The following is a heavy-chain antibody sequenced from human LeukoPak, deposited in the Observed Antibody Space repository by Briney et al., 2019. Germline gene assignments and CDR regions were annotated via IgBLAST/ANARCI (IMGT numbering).Heavy chain of an antibody. Sequence: PGRSLRLSCAASGFTFSSYAMHWVRQAPGKGLEWVAVISYDGSNKYYADSVKGRFTISRDNSKNTLYLQMNSLRAEDTAVYYCAKERMDIVVVPAARRGGYYFDYWGQGTLVTVSS. D-gene: IGHD2-2*03. CDR2: ISYDGSNK. J-gene: IGHJ4*02. CDR1: GFTFSSYA. V-gene: IGHV3-30*18. CDR3: AKERMDIVVVPAARRGGYYFDY.